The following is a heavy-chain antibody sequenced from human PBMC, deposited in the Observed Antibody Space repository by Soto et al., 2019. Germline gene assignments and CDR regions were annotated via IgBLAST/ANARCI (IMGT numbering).Heavy chain of an antibody. J-gene: IGHJ1*01. Sequence: GGSLRLSCAASGFTFSTYSMNWVRQAPGKGLEWVSYISGSSTTIYYADSVKGRFTISRDNAKNSLYLQMNSLRAEDTAVYFCARDDGYCSGGSCYFVYFQYWGQGTLVTVSS. CDR1: GFTFSTYS. V-gene: IGHV3-48*01. CDR3: ARDDGYCSGGSCYFVYFQY. D-gene: IGHD2-15*01. CDR2: ISGSSTTI.